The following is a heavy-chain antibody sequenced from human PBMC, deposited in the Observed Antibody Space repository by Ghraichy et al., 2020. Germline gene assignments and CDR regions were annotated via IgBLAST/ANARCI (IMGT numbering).Heavy chain of an antibody. CDR1: GPSISSGDHY. CDR3: ARQLGSGLYAFDY. D-gene: IGHD6-19*01. Sequence: SETLSLTCTVSGPSISSGDHYWSWLPQSPGKGLEWIGFVYYNGRTHSNPSLRSRITTSLGTSKNQFSLELNSVTAADTAFYYCARQLGSGLYAFDYWGQGIQVTVSP. CDR2: VYYNGRT. J-gene: IGHJ4*02. V-gene: IGHV4-30-4*08.